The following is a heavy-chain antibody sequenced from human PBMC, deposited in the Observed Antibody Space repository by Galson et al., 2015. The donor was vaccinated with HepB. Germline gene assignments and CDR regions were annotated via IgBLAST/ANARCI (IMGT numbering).Heavy chain of an antibody. V-gene: IGHV3-11*01. J-gene: IGHJ4*02. D-gene: IGHD3-22*01. CDR1: GFTFRNYA. Sequence: SLRLSCAASGFTFRNYAMSWIRQAPGKGLEWVSYISSSGSTIYYADSVKGRFTISRDNAKNSLYLQMNSLRAEDTAVYYCAREFDYYDSSLRAYYYFDYWGQGTLVTVSS. CDR3: AREFDYYDSSLRAYYYFDY. CDR2: ISSSGSTI.